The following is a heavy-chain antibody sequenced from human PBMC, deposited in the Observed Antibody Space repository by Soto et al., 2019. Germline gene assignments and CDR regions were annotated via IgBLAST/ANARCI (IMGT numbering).Heavy chain of an antibody. V-gene: IGHV4-31*03. Sequence: SETLSLTCTVSGGSISSGGYYWSWIRQHPGKGLEWIGYIYYSGSTYYNPSLKSRVTISVDTSKNQFSLKLSSVTAADTAVYYCARVPSRYDSSGPYYFDYWGQGTLVTVSS. CDR3: ARVPSRYDSSGPYYFDY. D-gene: IGHD3-22*01. J-gene: IGHJ4*02. CDR1: GGSISSGGYY. CDR2: IYYSGST.